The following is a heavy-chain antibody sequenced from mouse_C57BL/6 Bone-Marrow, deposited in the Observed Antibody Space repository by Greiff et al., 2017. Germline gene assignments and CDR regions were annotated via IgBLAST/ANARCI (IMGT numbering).Heavy chain of an antibody. CDR1: GFNIKDYY. CDR3: TTLITTVVAYEAMDY. D-gene: IGHD1-1*01. J-gene: IGHJ4*01. CDR2: IDPEDGDT. Sequence: EVQLQESGAELVRPGASVKLSCTASGFNIKDYYMHWVKQRPEQGLEWIGRIDPEDGDTAYAPKFQGKATITADTSSNTAYLQHSSLTSEDTAVYYWTTLITTVVAYEAMDYWGQGTSVTVSS. V-gene: IGHV14-1*01.